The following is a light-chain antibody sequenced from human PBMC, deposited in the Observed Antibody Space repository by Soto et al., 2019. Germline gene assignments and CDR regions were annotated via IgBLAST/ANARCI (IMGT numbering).Light chain of an antibody. CDR1: QSISST. Sequence: EIVLSLSPDTLSLSPGERATLSCRASQSISSTQLVWYQQKPGQAPRLLIYGASTRATGISARFSGSGSGTEFTLTISSLQSEDFAVYYCQQYHNWPITFGQGTRLEIK. CDR3: QQYHNWPIT. J-gene: IGKJ5*01. CDR2: GAS. V-gene: IGKV3-15*01.